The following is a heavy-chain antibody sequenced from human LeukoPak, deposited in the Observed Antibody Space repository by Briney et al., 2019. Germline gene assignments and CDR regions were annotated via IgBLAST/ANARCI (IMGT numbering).Heavy chain of an antibody. D-gene: IGHD5-24*01. CDR3: AKDRTAHNYLKVEMATIDYFDY. V-gene: IGHV3-30*18. CDR1: GFTFSSYG. Sequence: PGGSLRLSCAASGFTFSSYGMHWVRQAPGKGLEWVAVISYDGSNKYYADSVKGRFTISRDNSKNTLYLQMNSLRAEDTAVYYCAKDRTAHNYLKVEMATIDYFDYWGQGTLVTVSS. CDR2: ISYDGSNK. J-gene: IGHJ4*02.